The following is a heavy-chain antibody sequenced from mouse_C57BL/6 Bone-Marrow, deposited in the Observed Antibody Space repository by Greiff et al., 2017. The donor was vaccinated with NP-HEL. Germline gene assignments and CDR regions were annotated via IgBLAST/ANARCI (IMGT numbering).Heavy chain of an antibody. J-gene: IGHJ3*01. CDR3: ARHLVWFAY. CDR2: ISSGGSYT. V-gene: IGHV5-6*01. Sequence: EVKLVESGGDLVKPGGSLKLSCAASGFTFSSYGMSWVRQTPDQRLEWVATISSGGSYTYYPDSVKGRFTISRDNAKNTLYLQMSSLKSEDTAMYYCARHLVWFAYWGQGTLVTVSA. CDR1: GFTFSSYG.